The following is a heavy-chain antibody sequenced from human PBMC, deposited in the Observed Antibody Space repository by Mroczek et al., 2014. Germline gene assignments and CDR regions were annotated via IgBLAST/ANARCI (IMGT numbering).Heavy chain of an antibody. CDR1: GFTFSSYA. CDR3: ARPNAWSSGWPVDYYYMDV. D-gene: IGHD6-19*01. CDR2: ISYDGSNK. J-gene: IGHJ6*03. Sequence: QVQLVQSGGGVVQPGRSLRLSCAASGFTFSSYAMHWVRQAPGKGLEWVAVISYDGSNKYYADSVKGRFTISRDNSKNTLYLQMNSLRAEDTAVYYCARPNAWSSGWPVDYYYMDVWGKGTHGH. V-gene: IGHV3-30-3*01.